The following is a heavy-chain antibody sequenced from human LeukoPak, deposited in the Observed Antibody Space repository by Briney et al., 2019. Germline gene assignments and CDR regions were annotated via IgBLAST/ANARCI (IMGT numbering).Heavy chain of an antibody. Sequence: SETLSLTCTVSGGSISSYYWSWIWQPPGKGLEWIGYIYYSGSTNYNPSLKSRVTISVDTSKNQFSLKLSSVTAADTAVYYCARDKGLGAYYYYGMDVWGQGTTVTVSS. CDR3: ARDKGLGAYYYYGMDV. J-gene: IGHJ6*02. D-gene: IGHD3-16*01. CDR1: GGSISSYY. CDR2: IYYSGST. V-gene: IGHV4-59*01.